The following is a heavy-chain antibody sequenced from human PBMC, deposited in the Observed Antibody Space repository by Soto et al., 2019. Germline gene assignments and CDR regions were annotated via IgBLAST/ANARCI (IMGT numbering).Heavy chain of an antibody. CDR2: IYYSGNA. CDR3: ARHKYTSSRYLLPDF. Sequence: QLPLQESRPGLVKPPETLSLTCTVSSGSISSKSYYWGWIRQPPGKGLEWIGSIYYSGNAYYNPSVKSRVAGSDDTSKNQFALEVTSVAAADTAVYYHARHKYTSSRYLLPDFLGQGTLVTVSS. CDR1: SGSISSKSYY. V-gene: IGHV4-39*01. J-gene: IGHJ4*02. D-gene: IGHD6-13*01.